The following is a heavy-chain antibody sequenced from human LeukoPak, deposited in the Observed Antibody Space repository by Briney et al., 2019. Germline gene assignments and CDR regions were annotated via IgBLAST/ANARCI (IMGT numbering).Heavy chain of an antibody. J-gene: IGHJ6*02. D-gene: IGHD3-10*01. CDR1: GGSISSYY. V-gene: IGHV4-4*07. Sequence: SETLSLTCTVSGGSISSYYWSWIRQPAGKGLEWIGRIYTSGSTNYNPSLKSRVTMSVDTSKNQFSLKLSSVTAADTAVYYCARHRGPVWFGELFYYYYGMDVWGQGTTVTVSS. CDR2: IYTSGST. CDR3: ARHRGPVWFGELFYYYYGMDV.